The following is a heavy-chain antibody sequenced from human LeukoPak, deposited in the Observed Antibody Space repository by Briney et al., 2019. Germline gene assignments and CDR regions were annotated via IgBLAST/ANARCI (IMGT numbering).Heavy chain of an antibody. V-gene: IGHV1-8*01. CDR3: ARGGDYGGRFDNWFDP. Sequence: ASVKVFCKASGYTFTSYDINWVRRATGQGLEWMGWMNPNSGNTGYAQKFQGRVTMTRNTSISTAYMELSSLRSEDTAVYYCARGGDYGGRFDNWFDPWGQGTLVTVSS. J-gene: IGHJ5*02. D-gene: IGHD4-23*01. CDR2: MNPNSGNT. CDR1: GYTFTSYD.